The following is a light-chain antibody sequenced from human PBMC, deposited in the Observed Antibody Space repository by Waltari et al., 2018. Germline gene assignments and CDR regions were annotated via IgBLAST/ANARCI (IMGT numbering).Light chain of an antibody. CDR3: QQSYSTPYI. CDR1: QSITGY. J-gene: IGKJ2*01. CDR2: AVS. V-gene: IGKV1-39*01. Sequence: DIQMTQSPSSLSASVGDRVTITCRASQSITGYLNWYQQKPGQAPKFLIYAVSSLQNGVPSRVSGSGSGTDFTLTINSLQPEDFATYYCQQSYSTPYIFGQGTKLEIK.